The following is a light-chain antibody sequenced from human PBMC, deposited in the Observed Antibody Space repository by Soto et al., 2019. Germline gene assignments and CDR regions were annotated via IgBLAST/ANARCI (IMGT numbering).Light chain of an antibody. V-gene: IGKV1-5*03. J-gene: IGKJ1*01. CDR1: QSIGSS. CDR2: VAS. CDR3: QQYKLYPWT. Sequence: DIQMTQSPSTLSASVGDRVTITCRASQSIGSSLAWYQQKPGKAPNLLIYVASNLESGVQSRFSGSGSGTEFTLTISSLQPDDFATYYCQQYKLYPWTFGQGTKVEIQ.